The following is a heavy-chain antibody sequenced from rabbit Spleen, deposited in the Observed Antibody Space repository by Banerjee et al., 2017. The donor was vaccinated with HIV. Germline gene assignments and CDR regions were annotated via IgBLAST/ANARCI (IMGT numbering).Heavy chain of an antibody. J-gene: IGHJ4*01. V-gene: IGHV1S47*01. Sequence: QEQLKETGGGLVQPGGSLTLSCKASGFDFSNSYMNWVRQAPGKGLEWIGIIYIGDGSTDYATWVNGRFTISSDNARNTVDLQMNSLTAADTATYFCASNHPYGNTAGDDFQFDLWGPGTLVTVS. CDR1: GFDFSNSY. D-gene: IGHD7-1*01. CDR3: ASNHPYGNTAGDDFQFDL. CDR2: IYIGDGST.